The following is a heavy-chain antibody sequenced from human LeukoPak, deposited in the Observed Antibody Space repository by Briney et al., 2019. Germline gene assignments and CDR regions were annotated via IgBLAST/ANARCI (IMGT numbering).Heavy chain of an antibody. Sequence: ASVKVSCKASGYTFTNYGISWVRQAPGQGLEWMGWITTYSGNTNYAQNLQGRLTMTTDTSTSTAYMELRSLRSDDTAVYYCARFYDSSGYYYSDFDYWGQGTLVTVSS. CDR2: ITTYSGNT. CDR1: GYTFTNYG. V-gene: IGHV1-18*01. J-gene: IGHJ4*02. D-gene: IGHD3-22*01. CDR3: ARFYDSSGYYYSDFDY.